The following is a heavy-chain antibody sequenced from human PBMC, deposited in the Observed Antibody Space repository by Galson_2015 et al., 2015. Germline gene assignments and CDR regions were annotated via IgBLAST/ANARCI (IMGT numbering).Heavy chain of an antibody. CDR1: GFTFTSAY. V-gene: IGHV3-15*01. Sequence: SLRLSCAASGFTFTSAYMSWIRQAPGKGLEWVAQIKSKGAGGATDYAAPVRGRFTISRDDSTATIHLQMNSLQTEDTAMYYCVTDVPAVGAGGFDYWGQGTLVTVSS. J-gene: IGHJ4*02. CDR2: IKSKGAGGAT. CDR3: VTDVPAVGAGGFDY. D-gene: IGHD1-26*01.